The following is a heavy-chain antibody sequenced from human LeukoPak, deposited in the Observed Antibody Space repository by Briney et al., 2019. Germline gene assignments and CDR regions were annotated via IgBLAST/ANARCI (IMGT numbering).Heavy chain of an antibody. CDR2: IYSGGST. CDR1: GFTFSSYS. Sequence: GGSLRLSCVASGFTFSSYSMNWVRQAPGKGLEWVSVIYSGGSTYYADSVKGRFTISRDNSKNTLYLQMNSLRAEDTAVYYCASRSGYYYYYMDVWGKETTVTISS. J-gene: IGHJ6*03. V-gene: IGHV3-53*01. CDR3: ASRSGYYYYYMDV.